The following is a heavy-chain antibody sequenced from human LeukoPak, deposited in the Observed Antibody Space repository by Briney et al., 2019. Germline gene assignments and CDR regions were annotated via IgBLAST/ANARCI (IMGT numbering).Heavy chain of an antibody. J-gene: IGHJ3*02. CDR1: GFTFSSYS. CDR3: ARDHSSSGSDDAFDI. D-gene: IGHD6-19*01. Sequence: VGGLRLSCAASGFTFSSYSLNWVRQAPGKGLEWVSSISSSSSYIYYADSVKGRFTISRDNAKNSLYLQMNSLRAEDTAVYYCARDHSSSGSDDAFDIWGQGTMVTVSS. CDR2: ISSSSSYI. V-gene: IGHV3-21*01.